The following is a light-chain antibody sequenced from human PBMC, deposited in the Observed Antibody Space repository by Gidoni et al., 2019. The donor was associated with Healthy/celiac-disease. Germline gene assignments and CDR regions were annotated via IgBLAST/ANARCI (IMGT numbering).Light chain of an antibody. Sequence: QSVLTQPPSVSGAPGQRLTISCTGSSPNIGAGYDVHWYQQLPGTAPNILIYGNTNRPSGVPDRFSGSKSGTSASVAITGLQAEDEADYYCQSYDSSLSGAVVFGGGTKLTVL. CDR2: GNT. CDR3: QSYDSSLSGAVV. J-gene: IGLJ2*01. V-gene: IGLV1-40*01. CDR1: SPNIGAGYD.